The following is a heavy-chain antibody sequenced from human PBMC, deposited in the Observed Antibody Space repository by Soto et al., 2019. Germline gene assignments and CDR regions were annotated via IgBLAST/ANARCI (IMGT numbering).Heavy chain of an antibody. J-gene: IGHJ4*02. D-gene: IGHD3-10*02. CDR2: ISYDGSNK. CDR3: AKDVEVWVVRGATAVDY. V-gene: IGHV3-30*18. CDR1: GFTFSSYG. Sequence: QVQLVESGGGVVQPGRSLRLSCAASGFTFSSYGMHWVRQAPGKGLEWVAVISYDGSNKYYADSVKGRFTISRDNSKNTLYLQMNSLRAEDTAVYYCAKDVEVWVVRGATAVDYWGQGTLVTVSS.